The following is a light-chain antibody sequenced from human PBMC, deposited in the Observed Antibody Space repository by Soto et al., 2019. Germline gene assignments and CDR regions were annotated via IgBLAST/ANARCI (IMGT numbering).Light chain of an antibody. CDR1: QSVRIN. CDR3: QQYNNWPPTWT. V-gene: IGKV3-15*01. Sequence: EIVMTQSPATLSVSPGERATLSCRASQSVRINLAWYQQKPGQAPRLLIYGASTRATGIPARFSGSGSGTEFTLTINSLQSEDFAVYYCQQYNNWPPTWTFGQGTKVEIK. CDR2: GAS. J-gene: IGKJ1*01.